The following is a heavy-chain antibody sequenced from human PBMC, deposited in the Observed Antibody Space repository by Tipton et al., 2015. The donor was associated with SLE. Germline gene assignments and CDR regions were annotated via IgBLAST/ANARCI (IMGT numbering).Heavy chain of an antibody. CDR3: AKEKTYSSSWSDY. J-gene: IGHJ4*02. D-gene: IGHD6-13*01. Sequence: SLRLSCAASGFTFSSYAMSWVCQAPGKGLEWVSAISGSGGSTYYADSVKGRFTISRDNSKNTLYLQMNSLRAEDTAVYYCAKEKTYSSSWSDYWGQGTLVTVSS. V-gene: IGHV3-23*01. CDR1: GFTFSSYA. CDR2: ISGSGGST.